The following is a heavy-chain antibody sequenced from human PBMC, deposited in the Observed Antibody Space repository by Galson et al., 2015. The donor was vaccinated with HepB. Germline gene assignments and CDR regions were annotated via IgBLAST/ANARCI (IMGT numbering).Heavy chain of an antibody. CDR3: ARDPGEVGATRFDY. CDR2: IWYDGSNK. V-gene: IGHV3-33*01. Sequence: SLRLSCAASGFTFSSYGMHWVRQAPGKGLEWVAVIWYDGSNKYYADSVKGRFTISRDNSKNTLYLQMNSLRAEDTAVYYCARDPGEVGATRFDYWGQGTLVTVSS. CDR1: GFTFSSYG. J-gene: IGHJ4*02. D-gene: IGHD1-26*01.